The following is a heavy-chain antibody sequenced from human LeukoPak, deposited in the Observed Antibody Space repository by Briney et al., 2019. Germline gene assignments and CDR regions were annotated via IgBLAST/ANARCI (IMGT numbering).Heavy chain of an antibody. CDR1: GFTFSSYG. CDR3: AKNYDYVWGSYRYLDY. Sequence: GGSLRLSCAASGFTFSSYGMHWVRQAPGKGLEWAAFIRYGGSNKYYADSVKGRFTSSRDNSKNTLYLQMNSLRAEDTAVYYCAKNYDYVWGSYRYLDYWGQGTLVTVSS. J-gene: IGHJ4*02. CDR2: IRYGGSNK. D-gene: IGHD3-16*02. V-gene: IGHV3-30*02.